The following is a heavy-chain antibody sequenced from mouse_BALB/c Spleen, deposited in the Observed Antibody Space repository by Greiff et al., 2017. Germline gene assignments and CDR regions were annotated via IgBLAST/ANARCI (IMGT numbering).Heavy chain of an antibody. V-gene: IGHV5-6-4*01. D-gene: IGHD1-1*01. CDR1: GFTFSSYT. Sequence: EVKVVESGGGLVKPGGSLKLSCAASGFTFSSYTMSWVRQTPEKRLEWVATISSGGSYPYYPDSVKGRFTISRDNAKNTLYLQMRSLKSEGTAMYNCTRAPDYGLDYWGQGTTLTVSS. CDR3: TRAPDYGLDY. CDR2: ISSGGSYP. J-gene: IGHJ2*01.